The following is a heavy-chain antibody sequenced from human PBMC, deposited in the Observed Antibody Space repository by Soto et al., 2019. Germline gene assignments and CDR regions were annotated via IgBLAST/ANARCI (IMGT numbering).Heavy chain of an antibody. Sequence: PSETLSLTCAVYGGSFSGYYWSWIRQPPGKGLEWIGEINHSGSTNYNPSLKSRVTISVDTSKNQSSLKLSSVTAADTAVYYCAREAAGFDYWGQGTLVTVSS. CDR2: INHSGST. D-gene: IGHD6-13*01. J-gene: IGHJ4*02. V-gene: IGHV4-34*01. CDR1: GGSFSGYY. CDR3: AREAAGFDY.